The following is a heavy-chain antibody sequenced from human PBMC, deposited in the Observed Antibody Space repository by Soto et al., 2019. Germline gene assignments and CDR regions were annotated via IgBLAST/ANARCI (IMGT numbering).Heavy chain of an antibody. CDR2: INPSGGST. CDR3: ARDQVDGRSSSSSLDP. D-gene: IGHD6-13*01. V-gene: IGHV1-46*03. Sequence: ASVKVSCKASGYTFTSYYMHWVRQAPGQGLEWMGIINPSGGSTSYAQKFQGRVTMTRDTSTSTVYMELSSLRSEDTAVYYCARDQVDGRSSSSSLDPWGQGTLVTVSS. J-gene: IGHJ5*02. CDR1: GYTFTSYY.